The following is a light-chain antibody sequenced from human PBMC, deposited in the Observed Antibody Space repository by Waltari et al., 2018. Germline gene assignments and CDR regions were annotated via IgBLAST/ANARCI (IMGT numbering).Light chain of an antibody. Sequence: DIQMTQSPSTLSASVVDRITITCRTSQSVKNNLAWYQQKPGKAPKVLIHKASRLEGGVPSRFSGSGYGTEFTLTISSLQPDDFATYYCQEYDSLPVTFGGGTRVEIK. CDR1: QSVKNN. J-gene: IGKJ4*01. CDR3: QEYDSLPVT. CDR2: KAS. V-gene: IGKV1-5*03.